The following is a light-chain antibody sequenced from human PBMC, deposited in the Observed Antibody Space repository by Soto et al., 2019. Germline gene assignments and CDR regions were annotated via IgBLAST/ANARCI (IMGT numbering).Light chain of an antibody. CDR3: TSFTDTGTVI. Sequence: QSALTQPASVSGSPGHSFTISCTGTSSDVGAYHSVSWYQQHPGKAPKLIIFDVSNRPSGVSDRFSGSKSGNTASLTISGLQAEDEADYYCTSFTDTGTVIFGGGTQLTVL. J-gene: IGLJ2*01. V-gene: IGLV2-14*03. CDR1: SSDVGAYHS. CDR2: DVS.